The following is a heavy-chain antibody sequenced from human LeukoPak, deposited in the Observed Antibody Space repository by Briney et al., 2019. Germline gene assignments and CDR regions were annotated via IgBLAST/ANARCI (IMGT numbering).Heavy chain of an antibody. V-gene: IGHV3-11*04. CDR3: ARYGSGSYHYDY. D-gene: IGHD3-10*01. J-gene: IGHJ4*02. Sequence: PGGSLRLSCAASGFTFSDSYMSWIRQAPGKGLDWVSYISTSGSTIYYADSVKGRFTISRDNAKNSLYLQMNSLRGEDTALFYCARYGSGSYHYDYWGQGTLVTVSS. CDR2: ISTSGSTI. CDR1: GFTFSDSY.